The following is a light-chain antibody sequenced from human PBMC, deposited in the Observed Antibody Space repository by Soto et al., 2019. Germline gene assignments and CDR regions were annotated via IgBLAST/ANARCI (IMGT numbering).Light chain of an antibody. Sequence: QSALTQPRSVSGSPGQSVTISCTGTSSDVGGHNYVSWYQQHPGKAPKVIIYDVSKRPSGVPDRFSGSKSGNTASLTISGLQAEDEADHYCCSFAGSYTVVFGGGTKLTVL. CDR2: DVS. V-gene: IGLV2-11*01. J-gene: IGLJ2*01. CDR3: CSFAGSYTVV. CDR1: SSDVGGHNY.